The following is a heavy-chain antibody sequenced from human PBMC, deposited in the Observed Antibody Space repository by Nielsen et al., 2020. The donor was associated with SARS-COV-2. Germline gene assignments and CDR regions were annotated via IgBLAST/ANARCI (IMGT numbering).Heavy chain of an antibody. V-gene: IGHV3-20*01. D-gene: IGHD6-19*01. CDR2: INWNGGST. Sequence: GESLKISCAASGFTFDDYGMSWVRQAPGKGLEWVSGINWNGGSTGYADSVKGRFTLSRDNAKTSLYLQMNSLRAEDTALYHCATEAVADDWYFDLWGRGTLVTVSS. J-gene: IGHJ2*01. CDR1: GFTFDDYG. CDR3: ATEAVADDWYFDL.